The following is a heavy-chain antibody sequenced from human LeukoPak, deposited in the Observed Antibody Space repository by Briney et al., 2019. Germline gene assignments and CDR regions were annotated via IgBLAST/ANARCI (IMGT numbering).Heavy chain of an antibody. J-gene: IGHJ5*02. D-gene: IGHD6-13*01. V-gene: IGHV4-34*01. Sequence: SETLSLTCAVYGGSFSGYYWSWIRQPPGKGLEWIGEINHSGSTNYNPSLKSRVTISVDTSKNQFSLKLSSVTAADTAVYYCAGVLGYSSSWYYWFDPWGQGTLVTVSS. CDR2: INHSGST. CDR3: AGVLGYSSSWYYWFDP. CDR1: GGSFSGYY.